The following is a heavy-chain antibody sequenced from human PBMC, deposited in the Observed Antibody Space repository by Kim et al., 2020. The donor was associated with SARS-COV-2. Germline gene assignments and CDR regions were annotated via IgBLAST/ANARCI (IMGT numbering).Heavy chain of an antibody. CDR1: GLTFSSYA. D-gene: IGHD3-22*01. J-gene: IGHJ4*02. V-gene: IGHV3-30*04. Sequence: GGSLRLSCAASGLTFSSYAMHWVRQAPGKGLEWVAVISYDGSNKYYADSVKGRFTISRDNSKNTLYLQMNSLRAEDTAVYYCAREGYYYDSSGYFDYWGQGTLVTVSS. CDR3: AREGYYYDSSGYFDY. CDR2: ISYDGSNK.